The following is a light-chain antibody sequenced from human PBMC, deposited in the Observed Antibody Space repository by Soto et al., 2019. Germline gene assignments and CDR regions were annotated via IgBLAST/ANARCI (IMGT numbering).Light chain of an antibody. CDR2: EGT. J-gene: IGLJ1*01. V-gene: IGLV2-23*01. CDR1: TSFVGTYNF. CDR3: CSYVGASIYV. Sequence: QSVLTQPASVSGSAGQSITISCTGTTSFVGTYNFVSWYQQHPGKALQVLIYEGTKRPSGVSNRFSGSTSGSTASLTISGLQTEDEADYYCCSYVGASIYVFGTGTKVTVL.